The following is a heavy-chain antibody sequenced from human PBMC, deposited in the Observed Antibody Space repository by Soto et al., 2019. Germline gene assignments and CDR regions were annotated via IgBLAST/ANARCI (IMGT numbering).Heavy chain of an antibody. CDR3: AGGRYGVV. D-gene: IGHD1-26*01. V-gene: IGHV1-18*01. CDR1: GYDFTTYG. J-gene: IGHJ4*01. CDR2: ISAHNGDT. Sequence: QVHLVQSGAEVKKPGASVKVSCKGSGYDFTTYGITWVRQAPGQGLEWMAWISAHNGDTDYAQKPEGRATGTLGTSTGSAYVALGSLRFVGAPGYFCAGGRYGVVRGHGAMVALAA.